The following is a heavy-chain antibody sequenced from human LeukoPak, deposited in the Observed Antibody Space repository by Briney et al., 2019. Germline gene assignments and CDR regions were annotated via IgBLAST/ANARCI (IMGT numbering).Heavy chain of an antibody. V-gene: IGHV4-34*01. CDR2: INHSGST. J-gene: IGHJ5*02. D-gene: IGHD3-3*01. CDR3: ARVAGGSIFGVVIQRGWFDP. CDR1: GGSFSGYY. Sequence: SETLSLTCAVYGGSFSGYYWSWIRQPPGKGLEWIGEINHSGSTNYNPSLKSRVTISVDTSKNQFSLKLSSVTAADTAVYYCARVAGGSIFGVVIQRGWFDPWGQGTLGTVSS.